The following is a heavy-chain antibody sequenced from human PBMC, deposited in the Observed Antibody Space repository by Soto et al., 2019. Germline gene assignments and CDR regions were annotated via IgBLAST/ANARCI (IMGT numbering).Heavy chain of an antibody. CDR1: GGTFSSYT. CDR3: ARAAVVVPAAYYYYGMDV. D-gene: IGHD2-2*01. J-gene: IGHJ6*02. CDR2: IIPILGIA. Sequence: GASVKVSCKASGGTFSSYTISWVRQAPGQGLEWMGRIIPILGIANYAQKFQGRVTITADKSTSTAYMELSSLRSEDTAVYYCARAAVVVPAAYYYYGMDVWGQGTTVTVSS. V-gene: IGHV1-69*02.